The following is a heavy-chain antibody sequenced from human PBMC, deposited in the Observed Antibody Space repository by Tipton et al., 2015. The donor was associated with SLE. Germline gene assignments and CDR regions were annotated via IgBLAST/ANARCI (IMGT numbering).Heavy chain of an antibody. Sequence: TLSLTCAVYGGSFSGYYWSWIRQPPGKGLEWIGYIYYSGSTNYNPSLKSRVTISVDTSKNQFSLRLSSVTAADTAVYYCVSYDRSGYQFDYWGQGTLVTVSS. CDR1: GGSFSGYY. J-gene: IGHJ4*02. CDR3: VSYDRSGYQFDY. CDR2: IYYSGST. V-gene: IGHV4-59*12. D-gene: IGHD3-22*01.